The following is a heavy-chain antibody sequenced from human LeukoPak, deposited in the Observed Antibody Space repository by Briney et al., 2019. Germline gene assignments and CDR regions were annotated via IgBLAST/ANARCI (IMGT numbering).Heavy chain of an antibody. CDR2: IYSGGST. J-gene: IGHJ4*02. CDR3: AREPYYYGSGSYLMYQDY. V-gene: IGHV3-53*01. Sequence: PGGSLRLSCAASGFTVSSNYMSWVRQAPGKGLEWVSVIYSGGSTYYADSVKGRFTISRDNSKNTLYLQMNSLRAEDTAVYYCAREPYYYGSGSYLMYQDYWGQGTLVTVSS. CDR1: GFTVSSNY. D-gene: IGHD3-10*01.